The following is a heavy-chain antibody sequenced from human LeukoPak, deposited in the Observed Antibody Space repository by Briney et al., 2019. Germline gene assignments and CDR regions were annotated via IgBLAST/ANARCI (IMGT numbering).Heavy chain of an antibody. CDR2: IRSDGSDT. V-gene: IGHV3-74*01. Sequence: GGSLRLSCAASGFTFSSYGMHWVRQAPGKGLVWVSRIRSDGSDTRYAESVKGRFTISRDNAKNTLYLQMNSLGAEDTAVYYCARDWFHAIDYWGQGTLVTVSS. D-gene: IGHD2/OR15-2a*01. J-gene: IGHJ4*02. CDR3: ARDWFHAIDY. CDR1: GFTFSSYG.